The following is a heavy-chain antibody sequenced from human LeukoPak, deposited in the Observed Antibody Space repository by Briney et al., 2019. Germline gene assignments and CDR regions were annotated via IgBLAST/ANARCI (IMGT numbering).Heavy chain of an antibody. CDR3: ARQLTQQLVFDY. CDR1: GGSISSSSYY. J-gene: IGHJ4*02. D-gene: IGHD6-13*01. Sequence: SGTLSLTCTVSGGSISSSSYYWGWIRQPPGKGLEWIGSIYYSGSTYYNPSLKSRATISVDTSKNQFSLKLSSVTAADTAVYYCARQLTQQLVFDYWGQGTLVTVSS. V-gene: IGHV4-39*01. CDR2: IYYSGST.